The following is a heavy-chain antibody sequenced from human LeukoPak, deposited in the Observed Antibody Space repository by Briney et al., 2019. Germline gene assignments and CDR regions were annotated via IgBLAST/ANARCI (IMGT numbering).Heavy chain of an antibody. Sequence: GGSLRLSCAASGFTVSSNYMSWVRQAPGKGLEWVSVIYSGGSTYYADSVKGRFTISRDNSKNTLYLQMNSLRAEDTAVYYCAKEVTGASLADYWGQGTLVTVSS. CDR1: GFTVSSNY. CDR2: IYSGGST. J-gene: IGHJ4*02. V-gene: IGHV3-53*05. D-gene: IGHD7-27*01. CDR3: AKEVTGASLADY.